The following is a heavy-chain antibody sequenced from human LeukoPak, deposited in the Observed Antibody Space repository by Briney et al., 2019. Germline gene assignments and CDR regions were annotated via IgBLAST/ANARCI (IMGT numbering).Heavy chain of an antibody. V-gene: IGHV3-53*01. D-gene: IGHD1-26*01. Sequence: GGSLRLSCAASGFTVSSNYMSWVRQAPGKGLEWVSVIYSGGSTYYADSVKGRFTISRDNAKNSLYLQMNSLRAEDTAVYYCARDGNSGSYYELGFGWFDPWGQGTLVTVSS. CDR3: ARDGNSGSYYELGFGWFDP. J-gene: IGHJ5*02. CDR2: IYSGGST. CDR1: GFTVSSNY.